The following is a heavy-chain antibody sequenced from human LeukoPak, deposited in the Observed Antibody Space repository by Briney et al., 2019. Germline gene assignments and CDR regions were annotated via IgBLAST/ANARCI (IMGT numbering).Heavy chain of an antibody. D-gene: IGHD1-7*01. Sequence: PGGSLRLSCAASGFIFSSYSMNWVRQAPGKGLEWVSYISSSSSTIYYADSVKGRFTISRENAKNSLYLQMNSLRAEDTAVYYCARYNWNYKAFDIWGQGTMVTVSS. CDR2: ISSSSSTI. CDR1: GFIFSSYS. V-gene: IGHV3-48*01. CDR3: ARYNWNYKAFDI. J-gene: IGHJ3*02.